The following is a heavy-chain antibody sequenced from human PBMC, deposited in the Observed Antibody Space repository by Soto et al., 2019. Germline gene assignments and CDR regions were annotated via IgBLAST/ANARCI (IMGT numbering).Heavy chain of an antibody. CDR2: ISYDGGNQ. CDR3: ARGPVTQTSFIDH. D-gene: IGHD4-4*01. CDR1: GFTFSSYP. J-gene: IGHJ4*02. V-gene: IGHV3-30-3*01. Sequence: GSLRLSCEASGFTFSSYPMHWVRQAPGKGLEWVTVISYDGGNQYYADSVKGRFTISRDNSKDTLYLQMHSLRSDDTAVYFCARGPVTQTSFIDHWGQGTLVTVSS.